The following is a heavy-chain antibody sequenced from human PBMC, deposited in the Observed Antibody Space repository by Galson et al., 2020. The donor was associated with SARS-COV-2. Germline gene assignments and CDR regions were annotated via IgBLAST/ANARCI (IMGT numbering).Heavy chain of an antibody. Sequence: LTCTVSGGSISSSSYYWGWIRQPPGKGLEWIGSIYYSGSTYYNPSLKSRVTISVDTSKNQFSLKLSSVTAADTAVYYCARLYSSGWYDGGFDYWGQGTLVTVSS. J-gene: IGHJ4*02. CDR3: ARLYSSGWYDGGFDY. D-gene: IGHD6-19*01. CDR1: GGSISSSSYY. CDR2: IYYSGST. V-gene: IGHV4-39*01.